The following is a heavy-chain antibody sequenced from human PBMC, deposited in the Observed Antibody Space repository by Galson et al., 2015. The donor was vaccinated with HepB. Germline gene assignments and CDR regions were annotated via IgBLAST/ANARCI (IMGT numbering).Heavy chain of an antibody. CDR1: GGSINSDY. D-gene: IGHD6-19*01. J-gene: IGHJ4*02. CDR2: VSASGNN. CDR3: ARSSYWGSGWTEFDS. Sequence: ETLSLTCTVSGGSINSDYWSWIRQPAEKGLEWIGRVSASGNNDYNPSLQSRFTMSVDTAKNQLSLKLSSVTAADTAMYYCARSSYWGSGWTEFDSWGQGTLVTVSS. V-gene: IGHV4-4*07.